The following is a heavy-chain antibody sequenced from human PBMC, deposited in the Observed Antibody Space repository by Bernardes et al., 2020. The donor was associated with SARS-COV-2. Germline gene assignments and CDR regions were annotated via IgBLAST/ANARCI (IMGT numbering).Heavy chain of an antibody. CDR1: GGPFSGYY. Sequence: SETLSLTCAVYGGPFSGYYWTWIRQPPGKGLEWIGEINHSGMTNYSPALKSRVTISVDTAKNQFSLNLRSVTAADTAVYYCARGARPLGYWGQGTLVTVSS. V-gene: IGHV4-34*01. CDR3: ARGARPLGY. D-gene: IGHD3-16*01. J-gene: IGHJ4*02. CDR2: INHSGMT.